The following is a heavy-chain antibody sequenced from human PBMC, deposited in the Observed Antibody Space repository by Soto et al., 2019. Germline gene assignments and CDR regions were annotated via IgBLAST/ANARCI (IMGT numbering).Heavy chain of an antibody. CDR2: IYCSGST. D-gene: IGHD2-15*01. V-gene: IGHV4-30-4*01. CDR3: ARARGARYFDY. J-gene: IGHJ4*02. Sequence: SETLSLTCTVSGGSISSYYWSWIRQPPGKGLEWIGYIYCSGSTYYNPSLKSRVTISVDTSKNQFSLKLSSVAAADTAVYYCARARGARYFDYWGQGTLVTVSS. CDR1: GGSISSYY.